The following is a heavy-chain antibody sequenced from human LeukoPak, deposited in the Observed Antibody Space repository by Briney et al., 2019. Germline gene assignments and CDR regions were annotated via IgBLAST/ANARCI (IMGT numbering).Heavy chain of an antibody. CDR3: ARVTLDYLEYWYFDL. V-gene: IGHV1-2*02. Sequence: GASVKVSCKASGYTFTGYYMHWVRQAPGQGLGWMGWINPNSGGTNYAQKFQGRVTMTRDTSISTAYMELSRLRSDDTAVYYCARVTLDYLEYWYFDLWGRGTLVTVSS. J-gene: IGHJ2*01. D-gene: IGHD4-11*01. CDR2: INPNSGGT. CDR1: GYTFTGYY.